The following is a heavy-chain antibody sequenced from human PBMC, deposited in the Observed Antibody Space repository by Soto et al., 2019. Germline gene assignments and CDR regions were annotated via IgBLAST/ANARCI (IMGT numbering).Heavy chain of an antibody. Sequence: QVQLQESGPGLVKPSQTLSLNCTVSGGSIYSSGYYWSWIHQHPGKGLEWIGYIYYSGRTYYNPSIKSRVTISLDTSKKQYSLKLNSVPAADTDVYYCARTYTSSPYFVYWGQVTMVTVAS. CDR1: GGSIYSSGYY. D-gene: IGHD6-6*01. J-gene: IGHJ4*02. CDR2: IYYSGRT. V-gene: IGHV4-31*03. CDR3: ARTYTSSPYFVY.